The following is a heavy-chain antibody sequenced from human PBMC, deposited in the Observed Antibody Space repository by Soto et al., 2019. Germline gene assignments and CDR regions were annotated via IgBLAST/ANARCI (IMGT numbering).Heavy chain of an antibody. CDR3: ARVPVTGYFDWLDP. D-gene: IGHD3-9*01. Sequence: SETLSLTCAVSGGSISSGGYSWSWIRQPPGKGLEWIGYIYHSGSTYYNPSLKSRVTISVDRSKNQFSLKLSSVTAADTAVYYCARVPVTGYFDWLDPWGQGTLVTVSS. J-gene: IGHJ5*02. CDR2: IYHSGST. CDR1: GGSISSGGYS. V-gene: IGHV4-30-2*01.